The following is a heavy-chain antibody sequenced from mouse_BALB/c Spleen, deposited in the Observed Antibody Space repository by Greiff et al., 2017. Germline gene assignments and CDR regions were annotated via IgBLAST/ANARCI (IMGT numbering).Heavy chain of an antibody. J-gene: IGHJ4*01. V-gene: IGHV5-2*01. D-gene: IGHD2-2*01. CDR2: INSDGGST. CDR3: ARLGGYDARGYAMDY. CDR1: EYEFPSHD. Sequence: EVMLVESGGGLVQPGESLKLSCESNEYEFPSHDMSWVRKTPEKRLELVAAINSDGGSTYYPDTMERRFIISRDNTKKTLYLQMSSLRSEDTALYYCARLGGYDARGYAMDYWGQGTSVTVSS.